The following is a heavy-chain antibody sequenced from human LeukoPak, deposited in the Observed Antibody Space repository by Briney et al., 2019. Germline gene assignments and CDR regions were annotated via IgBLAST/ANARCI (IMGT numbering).Heavy chain of an antibody. CDR1: GSPFSSLS. J-gene: IGHJ4*02. CDR3: ARDYGDPYYFDY. CDR2: ISSSSSYI. D-gene: IGHD4-17*01. Sequence: GGSQRLPCAPSGSPFSSLSINWARKAPGRGRGWVSSISSSSSYIYYADSVKGRFTISRDNAKNSLYLQMNSLRAEDTAVYYCARDYGDPYYFDYWGQGTLVTVSS. V-gene: IGHV3-21*01.